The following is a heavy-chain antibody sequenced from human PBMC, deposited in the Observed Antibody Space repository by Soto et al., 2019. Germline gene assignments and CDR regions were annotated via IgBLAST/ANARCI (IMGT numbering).Heavy chain of an antibody. CDR2: ISTNGGST. J-gene: IGHJ4*02. CDR1: GFTFSIYA. D-gene: IGHD3-22*01. V-gene: IGHV3-64D*06. Sequence: GGSLRLSGSASGFTFSIYAMHWVRQAPGKGLEYVSSISTNGGSTDYADSVKGRFTISRDNSKNTVYLQMSSLRVEDTAVYYCVKGEYYYDSSGYYPFDYWGQGTLVTVSS. CDR3: VKGEYYYDSSGYYPFDY.